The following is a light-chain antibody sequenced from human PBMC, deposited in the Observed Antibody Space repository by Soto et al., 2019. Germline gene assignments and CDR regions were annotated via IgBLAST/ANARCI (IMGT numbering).Light chain of an antibody. CDR1: SSDVGGYNY. V-gene: IGLV2-14*01. J-gene: IGLJ1*01. CDR2: EVS. CDR3: SSYTGSGIV. Sequence: QSVLTQPASVSGSPGQSITISCTGTSSDVGGYNYVSWYQHHPGKAPKLMIYEVSNRPSGVSYRFSGSKSGNTASLTISGLQAEDEADYYCSSYTGSGIVFGTGTKV.